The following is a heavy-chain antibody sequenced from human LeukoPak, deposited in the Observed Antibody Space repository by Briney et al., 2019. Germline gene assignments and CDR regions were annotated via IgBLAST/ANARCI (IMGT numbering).Heavy chain of an antibody. CDR3: ARGLRDIVVVPAARETYYYYYMDV. Sequence: SETLSLTCTVSGGSISSYYWSWIRQPAGKGLEWIGRIYTSGSTNYNPSLKSRVTMSVDTSKNQFSPKLSSVTAADTAVYYCARGLRDIVVVPAARETYYYYYMDVWGKGTTVTVSS. D-gene: IGHD2-2*01. CDR2: IYTSGST. CDR1: GGSISSYY. J-gene: IGHJ6*03. V-gene: IGHV4-4*07.